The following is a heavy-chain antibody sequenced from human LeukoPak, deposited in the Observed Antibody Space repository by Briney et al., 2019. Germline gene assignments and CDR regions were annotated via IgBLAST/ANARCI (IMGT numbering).Heavy chain of an antibody. CDR1: GFTFSSYA. CDR2: ISYDGSNK. D-gene: IGHD6-19*01. Sequence: GGSLRLSCAASGFTFSSYAMHWVRQAPGKGPEWVAVISYDGSNKYYAGSVKGRFTISRDNSKNTLYLQMNSLRAEDTAVYYCARENIAVAGTNFDYWGQGTLVTVSP. J-gene: IGHJ4*02. V-gene: IGHV3-30*04. CDR3: ARENIAVAGTNFDY.